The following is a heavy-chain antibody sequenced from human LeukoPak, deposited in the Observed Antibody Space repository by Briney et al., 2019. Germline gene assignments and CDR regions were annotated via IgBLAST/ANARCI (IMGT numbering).Heavy chain of an antibody. CDR1: GFTFSRYW. Sequence: KPGGSLRLSCAASGFTFSRYWMHWVRQAPGKGLVWVSRISPDGSRTTYADSVKGRFTISRDNAKNTVYLQMNSLRAEDTAVYYCARVALGSYNWFDPWDQGTLVTVSS. CDR3: ARVALGSYNWFDP. D-gene: IGHD3-10*01. J-gene: IGHJ5*02. CDR2: ISPDGSRT. V-gene: IGHV3-74*01.